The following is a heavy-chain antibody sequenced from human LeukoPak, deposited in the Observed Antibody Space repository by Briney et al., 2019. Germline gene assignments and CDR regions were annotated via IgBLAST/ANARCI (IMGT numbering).Heavy chain of an antibody. CDR3: AKECDYGNTSHMPCY. CDR1: ALPPSNYS. CDR2: ISDGGWT. D-gene: IGHD4-17*01. V-gene: IGHV3-23*01. Sequence: GGSLRLSCAASALPPSNYSTGWVRQAPGKGLEWVSSISDGGWTAYTDSVKGRFFISRGTATNTLYLQMNSLRVEDTAVYYCAKECDYGNTSHMPCYWGQGTLVTVSS. J-gene: IGHJ4*02.